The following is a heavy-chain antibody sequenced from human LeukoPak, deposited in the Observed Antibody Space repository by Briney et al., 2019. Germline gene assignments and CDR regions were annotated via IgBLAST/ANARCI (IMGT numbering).Heavy chain of an antibody. CDR1: GYSFTSYW. D-gene: IGHD4/OR15-4a*01. V-gene: IGHV5-51*01. Sequence: GESLKISCEGSGYSFTSYWIAWVRQMPGKGLEWMGIIYPGDSDTRYSPSFQGQVTISADKSISTAYLQWSSLKASDTAIYYCARQVLTTTSSDYWGQGTLVTVSS. J-gene: IGHJ4*02. CDR3: ARQVLTTTSSDY. CDR2: IYPGDSDT.